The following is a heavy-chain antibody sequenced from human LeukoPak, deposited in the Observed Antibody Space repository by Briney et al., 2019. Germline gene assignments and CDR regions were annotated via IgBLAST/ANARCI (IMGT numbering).Heavy chain of an antibody. D-gene: IGHD2-2*01. V-gene: IGHV1-24*01. J-gene: IGHJ2*01. CDR2: FDPEDGET. CDR1: GYTLTELS. Sequence: ASVKVSCKVSGYTLTELSMHWVRQAPGKGLEWMGGFDPEDGETIYAQKFQGRVTMTEDTSTDTAYMELISLRSEDTAVYYCATLPAAPYSYWYFDLWGRGTLVTVSS. CDR3: ATLPAAPYSYWYFDL.